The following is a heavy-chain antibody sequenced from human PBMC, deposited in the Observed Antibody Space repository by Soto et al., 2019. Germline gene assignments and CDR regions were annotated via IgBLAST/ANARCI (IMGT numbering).Heavy chain of an antibody. Sequence: GGSLRLSCAASGCTFISYAMSWVRQAPGKGLEWVSAISGSGGSTYYADSVKGRFTISRDNSKNTLYLQMNSLRAEDTAVYYCAKLTDGYNFYFDYWGQGTLVTVSS. D-gene: IGHD5-12*01. V-gene: IGHV3-23*01. CDR1: GCTFISYA. J-gene: IGHJ4*02. CDR2: ISGSGGST. CDR3: AKLTDGYNFYFDY.